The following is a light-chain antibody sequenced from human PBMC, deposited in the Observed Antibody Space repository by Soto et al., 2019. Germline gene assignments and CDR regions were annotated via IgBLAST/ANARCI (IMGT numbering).Light chain of an antibody. J-gene: IGKJ1*01. Sequence: DIQLTQSPSFLSASVGDRVTITCQASQGISSYLAWYQQKPGKAPNLLIYDASTLQSGVPSRFSGSGSGTDFTLTISCLQSEDFATYYCQQYYSYPRTFGQGTKVDIK. CDR2: DAS. CDR1: QGISSY. V-gene: IGKV1-9*01. CDR3: QQYYSYPRT.